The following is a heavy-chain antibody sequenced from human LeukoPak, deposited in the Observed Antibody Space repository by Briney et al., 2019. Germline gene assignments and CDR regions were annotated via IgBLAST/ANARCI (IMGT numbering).Heavy chain of an antibody. Sequence: PGGSLRLSCAASGFTFSSYAMSWVRQAPGKGLEWVSAISGSGGSTYYADSVKGRFTISRDNSKNTLYLQMNSLRAEDTAVYYCAKGLELYCSGGSCFDAFDYWGQGILVTVSS. J-gene: IGHJ4*02. CDR1: GFTFSSYA. D-gene: IGHD2-15*01. V-gene: IGHV3-23*01. CDR3: AKGLELYCSGGSCFDAFDY. CDR2: ISGSGGST.